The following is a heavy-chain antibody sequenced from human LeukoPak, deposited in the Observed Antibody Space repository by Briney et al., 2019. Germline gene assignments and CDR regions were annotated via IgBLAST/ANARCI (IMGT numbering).Heavy chain of an antibody. D-gene: IGHD3-22*01. J-gene: IGHJ4*02. CDR3: ARATPYYSYFDY. Sequence: GGSLRLSCAASGFTFINYGMHWVRQAPGKGLEWVAVISYDGSNKYYADSVKGRFTISRDNSKNTLYLQMNSLRAEDTAVYYCARATPYYSYFDYWGQGTLVTVSS. V-gene: IGHV3-30*03. CDR1: GFTFINYG. CDR2: ISYDGSNK.